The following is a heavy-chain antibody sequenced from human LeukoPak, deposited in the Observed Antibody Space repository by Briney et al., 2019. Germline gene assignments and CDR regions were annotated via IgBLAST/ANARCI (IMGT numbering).Heavy chain of an antibody. V-gene: IGHV3-21*01. J-gene: IGHJ4*02. CDR2: ISSSSSYI. CDR1: GFTFSSYS. Sequence: GGSLRLSCAASGFTFSSYSMNWVRQAPGKGLEWFSSISSSSSYIYYADSVKGRFTISRDNAKNSLYLQMNSLRAEDTAVYYCARWGTVATGPFKESRDYWGQGTLGTVSS. CDR3: ARWGTVATGPFKESRDY. D-gene: IGHD4-17*01.